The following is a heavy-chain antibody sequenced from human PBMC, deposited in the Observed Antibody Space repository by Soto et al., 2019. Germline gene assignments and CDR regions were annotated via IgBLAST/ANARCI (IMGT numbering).Heavy chain of an antibody. CDR3: ARDQFSVPIKYDFWSGYPSYNWLDP. CDR2: IYYSGST. D-gene: IGHD3-3*01. CDR1: GGSISSYY. V-gene: IGHV4-59*01. Sequence: SETLSLTCTVSGGSISSYYWSWIRQPPGKGLEWIGYIYYSGSTNYNPSRKSRVTISVDTSKNQFSLKLSSVTAADTAVYYCARDQFSVPIKYDFWSGYPSYNWLDPWGQGTLVTVSS. J-gene: IGHJ5*02.